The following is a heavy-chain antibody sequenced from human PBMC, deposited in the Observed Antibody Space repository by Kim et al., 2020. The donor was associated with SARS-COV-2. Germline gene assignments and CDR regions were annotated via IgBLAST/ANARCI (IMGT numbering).Heavy chain of an antibody. V-gene: IGHV3-21*01. CDR2: ISSSSYI. J-gene: IGHJ6*02. CDR1: GFTFSSYS. CDR3: ARPLLTRYYYGMDV. D-gene: IGHD3-10*01. Sequence: GGSLRLSCAASGFTFSSYSMNWVRQAPGKGLEWVSSISSSSYIYYADSVKGRFTISRDNAKNSLYLQMNSLRAEDTAVYYCARPLLTRYYYGMDVWGQGTTVTVSS.